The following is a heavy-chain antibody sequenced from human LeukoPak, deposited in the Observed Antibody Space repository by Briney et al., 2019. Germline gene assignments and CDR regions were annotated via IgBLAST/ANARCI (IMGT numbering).Heavy chain of an antibody. Sequence: GWSLRLSCEASRFTFSSYSMNWVRQDPRKGLEWVSYISSSSDTIYYADPVKGRFTISRDNAKNSLYLHMNSLRDEDTAVYYCARDRNQYDSSGYGFQHWGQGTLVTVSS. CDR1: RFTFSSYS. D-gene: IGHD3-22*01. CDR2: ISSSSDTI. J-gene: IGHJ1*01. V-gene: IGHV3-48*02. CDR3: ARDRNQYDSSGYGFQH.